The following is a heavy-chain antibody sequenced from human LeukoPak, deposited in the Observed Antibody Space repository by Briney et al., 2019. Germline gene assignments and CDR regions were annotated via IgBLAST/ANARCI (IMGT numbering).Heavy chain of an antibody. CDR3: ANVVRSFGY. D-gene: IGHD2-15*01. Sequence: PGGSLRLSRAASGFNFSNYDMRWVRQAPGKGLEWVAFIRYDGSDKYYADSVKGRFTISRDNSKNTLYLQMNSLRAEDTAIYYCANVVRSFGYWGQGTLVTVSS. CDR2: IRYDGSDK. CDR1: GFNFSNYD. V-gene: IGHV3-30*02. J-gene: IGHJ4*02.